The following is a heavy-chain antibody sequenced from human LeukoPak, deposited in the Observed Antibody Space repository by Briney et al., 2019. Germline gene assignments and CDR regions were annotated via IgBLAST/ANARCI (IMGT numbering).Heavy chain of an antibody. CDR3: ARDPGSGYEEHFDY. D-gene: IGHD5-12*01. CDR1: GFTVSSNY. CDR2: IYGGGTT. V-gene: IGHV3-53*01. J-gene: IGHJ4*02. Sequence: GGSLRLSCAASGFTVSSNYMSWVRQAPGKGLEWVSVIYGGGTTYYADSVKGRFTISRDNSKNTLYLQMNSLRAEDTAVYYCARDPGSGYEEHFDYWGQGTLVTVSS.